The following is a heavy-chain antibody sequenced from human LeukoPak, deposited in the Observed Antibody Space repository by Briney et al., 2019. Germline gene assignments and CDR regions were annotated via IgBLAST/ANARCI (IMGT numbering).Heavy chain of an antibody. D-gene: IGHD3-22*01. V-gene: IGHV4-61*01. Sequence: TSSETLSLTCTVSGGSISSSSYYWSWIRQPPGKGLEWTGYIYYSGSTNYNPSLKSRVTISVDTSKNQFSLKLNSVTAADTAVYYCATNYYDSSGYSGWSAFDIWGQGTLVTVSS. CDR2: IYYSGST. CDR1: GGSISSSSYY. J-gene: IGHJ3*02. CDR3: ATNYYDSSGYSGWSAFDI.